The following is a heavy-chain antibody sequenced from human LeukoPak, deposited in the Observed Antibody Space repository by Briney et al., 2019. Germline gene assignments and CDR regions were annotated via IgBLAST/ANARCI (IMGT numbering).Heavy chain of an antibody. CDR1: GGSISSYY. V-gene: IGHV4-59*08. CDR2: IYYSGST. CDR3: ARAGYYYGSKRKFDP. D-gene: IGHD3-22*01. J-gene: IGHJ5*02. Sequence: SETLSLTCTVSGGSISSYYWSWIRQPPGKGLEWIGYIYYSGSTNYNPSLKSRVTISVDTSKNQFSLKLSSVTAADTAVYYCARAGYYYGSKRKFDPWGQGTLVTVSS.